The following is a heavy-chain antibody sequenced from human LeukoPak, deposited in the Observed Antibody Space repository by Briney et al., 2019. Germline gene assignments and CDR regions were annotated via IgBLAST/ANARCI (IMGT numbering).Heavy chain of an antibody. J-gene: IGHJ3*02. CDR3: ARAFPFDDYGDPDAFDI. V-gene: IGHV4-34*01. CDR1: GGSFSGYY. CDR2: INHSGSS. Sequence: SETLSLTCAVSGGSFSGYYWSWGRQPPGKGLERIGEINHSGSSNYNPSLKSRVIISVDRSKTLFSLKLTSVTAADTAVYYCARAFPFDDYGDPDAFDIWGQGTMVTVSS. D-gene: IGHD4-17*01.